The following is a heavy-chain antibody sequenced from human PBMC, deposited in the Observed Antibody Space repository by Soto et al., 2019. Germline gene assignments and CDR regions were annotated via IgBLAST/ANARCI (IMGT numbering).Heavy chain of an antibody. CDR2: IWYDGSNK. CDR3: ARSQTQKGDEYSRAYDAFDI. Sequence: GGSLRLSCAASGFTFSSYGMHWVRQAPGKGLEWVAVIWYDGSNKYYADSVKGRFTISRDNSKNTLYLQMNSLRAEDTAVYYCARSQTQKGDEYSRAYDAFDIWGQGTMVTVSS. CDR1: GFTFSSYG. J-gene: IGHJ3*02. V-gene: IGHV3-33*01. D-gene: IGHD6-6*01.